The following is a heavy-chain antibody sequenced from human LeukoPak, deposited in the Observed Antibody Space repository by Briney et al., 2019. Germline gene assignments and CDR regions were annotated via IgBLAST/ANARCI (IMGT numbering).Heavy chain of an antibody. J-gene: IGHJ5*02. CDR3: ARRIAAAGKKDEGNWFDP. D-gene: IGHD6-13*01. CDR2: IYYSGST. CDR1: GGSISSGGYY. Sequence: SQTLSLTCTVSGGSISSGGYYWSWIRQHPGKGLKWMGYIYYSGSTYYNPYLKSRVTISVDTSKNQFSLKLSSVTAADTAVYYCARRIAAAGKKDEGNWFDPWGQGTLVTVSS. V-gene: IGHV4-31*03.